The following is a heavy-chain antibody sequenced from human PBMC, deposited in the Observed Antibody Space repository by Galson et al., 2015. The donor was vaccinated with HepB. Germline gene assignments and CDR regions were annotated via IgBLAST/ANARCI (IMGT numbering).Heavy chain of an antibody. CDR2: INPNSGGT. CDR1: GYTFTGYY. Sequence: SVKVSCKASGYTFTGYYMHWVRQAPGQGLEWIGWINPNSGGTNYAQKFQGWVTMTRDTSISTAYMELSRLRSDDTAVYYCARDQAYSSSWYVGGGYGMDVWGQGTTVTVSS. CDR3: ARDQAYSSSWYVGGGYGMDV. D-gene: IGHD6-13*01. J-gene: IGHJ6*02. V-gene: IGHV1-2*04.